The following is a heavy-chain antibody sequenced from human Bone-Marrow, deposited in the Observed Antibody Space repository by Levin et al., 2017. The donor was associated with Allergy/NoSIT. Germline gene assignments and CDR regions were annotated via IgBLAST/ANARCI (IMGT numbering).Heavy chain of an antibody. Sequence: RGESLKISCAASGFTFSSYGMHWVRQAPGKGLEWVAVIWYDGSNKYYADSVKGRFTISRDNSKNTLYLQMNSLRAEDTAVYYCARVGGGIQLWALYYWGQGTLVTVSS. CDR1: GFTFSSYG. D-gene: IGHD5-18*01. V-gene: IGHV3-33*01. CDR3: ARVGGGIQLWALYY. CDR2: IWYDGSNK. J-gene: IGHJ4*02.